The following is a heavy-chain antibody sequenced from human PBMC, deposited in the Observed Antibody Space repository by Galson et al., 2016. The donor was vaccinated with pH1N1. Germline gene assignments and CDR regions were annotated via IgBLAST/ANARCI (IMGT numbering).Heavy chain of an antibody. CDR2: INPNSGGR. CDR1: GCTFTNYG. CDR3: ARGSGYSGYDPEYYFDY. V-gene: IGHV1-2*02. Sequence: SVKVSCKASGCTFTNYGITWVRQAPGQGLEWMGWINPNSGGRNYAQKFQGRVTMTRDTSISTAYMELSRLRSDDTAVYSCARGSGYSGYDPEYYFDYWGQGTLVTVSS. J-gene: IGHJ4*02. D-gene: IGHD5-12*01.